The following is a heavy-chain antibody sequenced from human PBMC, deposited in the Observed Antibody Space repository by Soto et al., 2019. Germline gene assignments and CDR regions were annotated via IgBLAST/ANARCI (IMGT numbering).Heavy chain of an antibody. D-gene: IGHD6-13*01. V-gene: IGHV3-66*04. CDR3: AKPVSSRFEYGSYYFDY. J-gene: IGHJ4*02. CDR2: IYSGGST. CDR1: GFTVSSNY. Sequence: PGGSLRLSCAASGFTVSSNYMSWVRQAPGKGLEWVSVIYSGGSTYYADSVKGRFTISRDNSKNTLYLQMNSLRAEDTAVYYCAKPVSSRFEYGSYYFDYWGQGTLVTVSS.